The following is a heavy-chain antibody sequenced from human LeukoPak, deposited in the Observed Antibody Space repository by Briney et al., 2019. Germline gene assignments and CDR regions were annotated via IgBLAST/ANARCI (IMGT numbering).Heavy chain of an antibody. CDR1: GFTFNMFA. CDR3: ARDSANGMDV. D-gene: IGHD6-25*01. V-gene: IGHV3-30*04. Sequence: XRSLRLSCAASGFTFNMFAVHWVRQAPGRGLEWVTIISYDGSEKFYADSVKGRFTISRDNSKNTLYLQMDSLRVEDAAVYYCARDSANGMDVWGQGTAVTVSS. J-gene: IGHJ6*02. CDR2: ISYDGSEK.